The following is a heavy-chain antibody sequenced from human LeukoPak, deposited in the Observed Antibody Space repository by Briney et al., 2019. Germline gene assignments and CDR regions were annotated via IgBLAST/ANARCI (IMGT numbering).Heavy chain of an antibody. CDR2: MNPNSGNT. Sequence: ASVKVSCKASGYTFTSYDINWVRQATGQGLEWMGWMNPNSGNTGYAQKFQGRVTITRDTSISTAYMELSSLRSEDTAVYYCARGLGYSSSWYSAYYYYYMDVRGKGTTVTVSS. CDR3: ARGLGYSSSWYSAYYYYYMDV. V-gene: IGHV1-8*03. J-gene: IGHJ6*03. D-gene: IGHD6-13*01. CDR1: GYTFTSYD.